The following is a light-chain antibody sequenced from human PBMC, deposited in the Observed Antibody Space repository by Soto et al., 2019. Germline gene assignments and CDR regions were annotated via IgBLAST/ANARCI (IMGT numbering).Light chain of an antibody. V-gene: IGKV3-20*01. CDR3: QQYGNSPWT. CDR1: QSVSRNY. J-gene: IGKJ1*01. Sequence: EIVLARSPGTLSLSPGERATLSCRASQSVSRNYLAWYQQKPGQAPRLLIYGASSRATGIPDRFGGSGSGTDFTLIISGLEPEDFEVYYCQQYGNSPWTFGQGTKMEIK. CDR2: GAS.